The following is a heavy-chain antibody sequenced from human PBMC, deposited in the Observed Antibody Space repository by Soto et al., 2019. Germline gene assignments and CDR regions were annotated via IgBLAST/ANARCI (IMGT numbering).Heavy chain of an antibody. CDR1: GYSFTTYW. CDR2: IYPGDSDT. J-gene: IGHJ5*02. CDR3: ARHSGPTSESWFDP. V-gene: IGHV5-51*01. Sequence: ESLKISCEGSGYSFTTYWVAWVRQMPGKGLEWMGIIYPGDSDTRYSPSFQGQVTISADKSISTAYLQWSSLKASDTAMYYCARHSGPTSESWFDPWGQGTLVNVS.